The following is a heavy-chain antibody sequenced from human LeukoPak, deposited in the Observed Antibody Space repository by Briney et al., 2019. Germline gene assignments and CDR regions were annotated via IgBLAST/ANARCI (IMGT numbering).Heavy chain of an antibody. J-gene: IGHJ4*02. CDR1: GGSISSYY. V-gene: IGHV4-4*07. D-gene: IGHD6-13*01. CDR2: IYNSGST. Sequence: SETLSLTCTVSGGSISSYYWSWIRQPAGKGLEWIGHIYNSGSTNYNPSLKGRVTMSVATSKNQFSLHLSSVTAADTAVYYCARSSFLVTAPGLYYFDYWGQGTLVAVSS. CDR3: ARSSFLVTAPGLYYFDY.